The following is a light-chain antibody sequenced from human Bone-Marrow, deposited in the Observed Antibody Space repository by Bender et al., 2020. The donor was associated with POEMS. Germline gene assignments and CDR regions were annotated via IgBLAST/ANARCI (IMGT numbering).Light chain of an antibody. CDR2: EDS. CDR1: SSDVGSYKL. J-gene: IGLJ3*02. V-gene: IGLV2-23*01. Sequence: QSALTQPASVSGSPGQSITISCTGTSSDVGSYKLVSWYQQYPGKAPKLMIYEDSERPSGVSSRFSASKSGSTASLTISGLQAEDEADYYCCSFGGSSTPFWVFGGGTKLTVL. CDR3: CSFGGSSTPFWV.